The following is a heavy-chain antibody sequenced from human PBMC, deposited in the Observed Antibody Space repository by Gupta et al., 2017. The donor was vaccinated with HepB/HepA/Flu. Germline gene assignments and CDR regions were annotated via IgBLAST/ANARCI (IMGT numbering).Heavy chain of an antibody. CDR1: GFTFSTYW. CDR3: VNTVRRSPFDY. J-gene: IGHJ4*02. D-gene: IGHD2-2*02. CDR2: IKDDGGEK. Sequence: VQLVESGGGLVQPGGSLRLSCAASGFTFSTYWMSWVRQTPGKGLEWVANIKDDGGEKYYVDSVKGRFTISRDNAKNSLYLQMNSLRVEDTAIYYCVNTVRRSPFDYWGQGTLVTVSS. V-gene: IGHV3-7*01.